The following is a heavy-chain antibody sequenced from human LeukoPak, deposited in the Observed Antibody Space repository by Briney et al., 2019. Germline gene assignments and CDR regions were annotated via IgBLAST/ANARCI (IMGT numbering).Heavy chain of an antibody. CDR3: ARARPPSCDSSDYYYYMDV. V-gene: IGHV3-21*01. CDR1: GFTFSSYS. J-gene: IGHJ6*03. Sequence: GGSLRLSCAASGFTFSSYSMNWVRQAPGKGLEWVSSISSSSSYIYYADSVKGRFTISRGNAKNLLYLQMNSLRAEDTAVYYCARARPPSCDSSDYYYYMDVWGKGTTVTVSS. D-gene: IGHD2-21*01. CDR2: ISSSSSYI.